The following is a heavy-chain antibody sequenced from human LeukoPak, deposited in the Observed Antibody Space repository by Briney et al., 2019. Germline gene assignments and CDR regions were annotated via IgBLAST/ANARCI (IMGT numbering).Heavy chain of an antibody. CDR1: GGSISSSSQS. CDR2: IYYSGST. V-gene: IGHV4-39*02. D-gene: IGHD6-19*01. CDR3: ARLDSSGWYLGRLDV. J-gene: IGHJ6*02. Sequence: RASETLSLTCTVSGGSISSSSQSWGWIRQPPGKGLEWIGSIYYSGSTYYNPSLKSRVTISVDTSTNHFSLKVSSVTAADTAVYYCARLDSSGWYLGRLDVWGQGTTVTVSS.